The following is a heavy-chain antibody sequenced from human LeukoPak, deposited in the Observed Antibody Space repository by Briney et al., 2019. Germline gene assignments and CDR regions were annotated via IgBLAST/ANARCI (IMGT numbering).Heavy chain of an antibody. Sequence: SVKVSCKASGGTFSSYAISWVRQAPGRGLEWMGGIIPIFGTANYAQKFQGRVTITADESTSTAYMELSSLRSEDTAVYYCARGSYYYDSSGYYPLTSTFDYWGQGTLVTVSS. CDR2: IIPIFGTA. V-gene: IGHV1-69*13. J-gene: IGHJ4*02. CDR1: GGTFSSYA. CDR3: ARGSYYYDSSGYYPLTSTFDY. D-gene: IGHD3-22*01.